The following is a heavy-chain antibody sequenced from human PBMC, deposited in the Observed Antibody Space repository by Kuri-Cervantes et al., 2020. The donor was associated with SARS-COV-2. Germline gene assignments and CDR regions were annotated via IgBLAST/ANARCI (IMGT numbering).Heavy chain of an antibody. D-gene: IGHD1-26*01. CDR3: ARDLQKWEQPEY. J-gene: IGHJ4*02. CDR2: IYYSGST. CDR1: GGSISSYY. V-gene: IGHV4-59*04. Sequence: GSLRLSCTVSGGSISSYYWSWIRQPPGKGLEWIGYIYYSGSTYYNPSLKSRVTISVDTSKNQFSLKLSSVTAADTAVYYCARDLQKWEQPEYWGQGALVTVSS.